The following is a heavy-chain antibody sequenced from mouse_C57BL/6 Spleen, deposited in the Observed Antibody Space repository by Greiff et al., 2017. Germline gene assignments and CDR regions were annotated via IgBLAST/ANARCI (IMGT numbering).Heavy chain of an antibody. D-gene: IGHD2-3*01. CDR2: IDPSDSET. CDR1: GYTFTSYW. V-gene: IGHV1-52*01. Sequence: QVQLKQSGAELVRPGSSVKLSCKASGYTFTSYWMHWVKQRPIQGLEWIGNIDPSDSETHYNQKFKDKATLTVDKSSSTAYMQLSSLTSEDSAVYYCARSRGWLRYFDVWGTGTTVTVSS. CDR3: ARSRGWLRYFDV. J-gene: IGHJ1*03.